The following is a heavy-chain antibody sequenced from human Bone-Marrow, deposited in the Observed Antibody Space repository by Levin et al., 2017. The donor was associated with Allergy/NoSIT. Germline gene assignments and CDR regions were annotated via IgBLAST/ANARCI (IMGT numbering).Heavy chain of an antibody. CDR3: AKDRAYGSAAVGY. CDR1: GFTFSNYG. V-gene: IGHV3-30*18. Sequence: SGGSLRLSCAASGFTFSNYGMHWVRQAPGKGLEWVAVISSEGINIEYADSVKGRFTISRDNSKNTVFLQMNSLRAEDTALYRCAKDRAYGSAAVGYWGQGTLVTVSS. D-gene: IGHD3-10*01. CDR2: ISSEGINI. J-gene: IGHJ4*02.